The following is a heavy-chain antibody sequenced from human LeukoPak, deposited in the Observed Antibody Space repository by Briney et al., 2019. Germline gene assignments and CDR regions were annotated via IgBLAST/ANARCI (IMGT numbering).Heavy chain of an antibody. CDR1: GGSISSSSYY. V-gene: IGHV4-39*07. Sequence: SETLSLTCTVSGGSISSSSYYWGWIRQPPGKGLEWIGSIYYSGSTYYNPSLKSRVTISVDTSKNQFSLKLSSVTAADTAVYFCAKRGVVIRVILVGFHKEAYYFDSWGQGALATVSS. J-gene: IGHJ4*02. CDR3: AKRGVVIRVILVGFHKEAYYFDS. CDR2: IYYSGST. D-gene: IGHD3-22*01.